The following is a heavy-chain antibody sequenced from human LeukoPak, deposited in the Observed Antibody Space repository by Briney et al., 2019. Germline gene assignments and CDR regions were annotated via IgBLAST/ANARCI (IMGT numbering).Heavy chain of an antibody. J-gene: IGHJ4*02. CDR3: VSPTADYPFLYYFDS. D-gene: IGHD5-12*01. CDR2: ISSDGNSK. CDR1: GFTFNDHG. Sequence: GGSLRLSCVASGFTFNDHGMHWVRQAPGKGLEWVAVISSDGNSKNFALSVKGRFAISRDNSKNTLFLQMNNLRSEDTALYYCVSPTADYPFLYYFDSWGQGTLVTVSS. V-gene: IGHV3-30*19.